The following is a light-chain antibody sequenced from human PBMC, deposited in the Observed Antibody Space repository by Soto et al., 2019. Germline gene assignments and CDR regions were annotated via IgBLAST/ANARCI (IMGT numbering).Light chain of an antibody. CDR1: SSNIGPNY. Sequence: QSALTQPPSASGTPGQRVTISCSGSSSNIGPNYVNWYQQVPGTAPKLLIYGSYQRPSGVPDRFSGSKSGTSASLAISGLRSEDEADYYCAAWDDSLSGWVFGGGTKLTVL. V-gene: IGLV1-47*01. CDR3: AAWDDSLSGWV. J-gene: IGLJ3*02. CDR2: GSY.